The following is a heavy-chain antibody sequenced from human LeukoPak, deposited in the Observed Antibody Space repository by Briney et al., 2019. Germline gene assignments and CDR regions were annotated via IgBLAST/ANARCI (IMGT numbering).Heavy chain of an antibody. J-gene: IGHJ5*02. D-gene: IGHD6-6*01. Sequence: PGGSLRLSCAASGFTFSDYYMSWIRQAPGKGLEWVSYISSSGSTIYYADSVKGRFTISRDNAKNSLYLQMNSLRAEDTAVYYCARGVYSSSSNRFDPWGQGTLVTVSS. CDR1: GFTFSDYY. CDR3: ARGVYSSSSNRFDP. CDR2: ISSSGSTI. V-gene: IGHV3-11*01.